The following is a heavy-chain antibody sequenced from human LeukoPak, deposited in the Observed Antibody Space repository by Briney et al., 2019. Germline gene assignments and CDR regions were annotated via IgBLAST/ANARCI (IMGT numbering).Heavy chain of an antibody. J-gene: IGHJ4*02. V-gene: IGHV3-7*01. Sequence: GGSLRLSCAASGFTFSSYWMSWVRQAPGKGLEWVANIKQDGSEKYYVDSVKGRFTISRDNAKNSLYLQMNSLRAEDTAVYYCARALYFDWLYYFDYWGQGTLVTVSS. CDR2: IKQDGSEK. CDR3: ARALYFDWLYYFDY. CDR1: GFTFSSYW. D-gene: IGHD3-9*01.